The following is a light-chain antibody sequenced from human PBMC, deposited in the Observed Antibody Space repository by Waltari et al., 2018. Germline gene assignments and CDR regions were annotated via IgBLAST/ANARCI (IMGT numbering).Light chain of an antibody. V-gene: IGLV1-44*01. CDR1: TSILGNNA. J-gene: IGLJ2*01. Sequence: SILTQLPSLSGAPGQGVTLLCSGDTSILGNNAVSWYQQLPGATPRLLIYRNDQRPSGVPDRFSASKSDASASASLAITGLQPGDEGDYFCASYDDSLNGVIFGGGTKLTVL. CDR2: RND. CDR3: ASYDDSLNGVI.